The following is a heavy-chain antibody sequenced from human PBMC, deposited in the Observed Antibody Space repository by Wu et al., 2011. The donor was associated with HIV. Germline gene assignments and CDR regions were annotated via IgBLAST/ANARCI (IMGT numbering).Heavy chain of an antibody. V-gene: IGHV1-46*04. Sequence: QVQLVQSGAEVKKPGASVKVSCKASGYTFTSYGIIWVRQAPGQGLEWMGIIDPSGGSTSYAQKLQGRVTMTRDTSTSTVYMELSSLRSEDTAVYYCARRGAYFDSGGYYHLFDYWGQGTLVTVSS. J-gene: IGHJ4*02. CDR1: GYTFTSYG. CDR2: IDPSGGST. CDR3: ARRGAYFDSGGYYHLFDY. D-gene: IGHD3-22*01.